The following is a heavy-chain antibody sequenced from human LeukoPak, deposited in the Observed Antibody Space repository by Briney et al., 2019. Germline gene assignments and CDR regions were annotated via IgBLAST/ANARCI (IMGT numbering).Heavy chain of an antibody. CDR1: GYTFTSYY. D-gene: IGHD3-10*01. V-gene: IGHV1-46*01. CDR2: INPSGGCT. J-gene: IGHJ6*02. CDR3: PRGGIGSGDMYTYLCGRDV. Sequence: ASVKVSCKASGYTFTSYYMHCVRQAPGQGLQWMGIINPSGGCTSYAQKFHGGVTMTGNTSTRTVYMELSSLRSEDTAVYYCPRGGIGSGDMYTYLCGRDVWGQGATVTVSS.